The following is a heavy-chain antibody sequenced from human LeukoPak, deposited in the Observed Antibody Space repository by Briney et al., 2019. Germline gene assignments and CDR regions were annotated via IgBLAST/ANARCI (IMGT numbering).Heavy chain of an antibody. CDR2: IKQDGSEK. CDR1: GFTFNGYW. J-gene: IGHJ4*02. V-gene: IGHV3-7*01. D-gene: IGHD3-16*01. Sequence: PGGSLRLSCAASGFTFNGYWMSWVRQAPGKGLEWVANIKQDGSEKYYVDSVRGRITISRDNSMNTLYLQMNSLRAEDTAVYYCAKVRWGSDNALDSWGQGTLVTGSS. CDR3: AKVRWGSDNALDS.